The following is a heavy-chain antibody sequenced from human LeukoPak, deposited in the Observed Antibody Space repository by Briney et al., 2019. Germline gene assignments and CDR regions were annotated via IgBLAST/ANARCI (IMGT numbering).Heavy chain of an antibody. CDR3: ARVPSSAAGTVGLDY. CDR2: INPSGGST. J-gene: IGHJ4*02. V-gene: IGHV1-46*01. D-gene: IGHD6-13*01. CDR1: GYTFTSYY. Sequence: GASVKFSCKASGYTFTSYYMHWVRQAPGQGLEWMGIINPSGGSTSYAQKFQGRVTMTRDTSTSTVYMELSSLRSEDTAVYYCARVPSSAAGTVGLDYWGQGTLVTVSS.